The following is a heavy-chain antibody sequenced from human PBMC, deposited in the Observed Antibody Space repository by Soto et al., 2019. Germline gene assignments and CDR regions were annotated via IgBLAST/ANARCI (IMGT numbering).Heavy chain of an antibody. CDR1: GFTFSSYS. Sequence: PGGSLRLSCAASGFTFSSYSMNWVRQAPGKGLEWVSSISSSSSYIYYADSVKGRFTISRDNAKNSLYLQMNSLRAEDTAVYYCARVKLGYCISTSCYHDYWGQGTLVTVSS. CDR2: ISSSSSYI. D-gene: IGHD2-2*01. V-gene: IGHV3-21*01. J-gene: IGHJ4*02. CDR3: ARVKLGYCISTSCYHDY.